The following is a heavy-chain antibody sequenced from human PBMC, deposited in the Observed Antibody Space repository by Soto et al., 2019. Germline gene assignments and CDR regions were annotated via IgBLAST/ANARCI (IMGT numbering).Heavy chain of an antibody. CDR3: ARQQLLPFYYALDV. J-gene: IGHJ6*02. V-gene: IGHV4-59*01. Sequence: SETLSLTCNVSGGSISCYYWSWIRQPPGKGLEYIGYIYYRGSTNYNPSLESRVTMSVDTSRNQFSLKVNFVTAADTAVYYCARQQLLPFYYALDVWGQGTTVTVSS. CDR1: GGSISCYY. D-gene: IGHD6-13*01. CDR2: IYYRGST.